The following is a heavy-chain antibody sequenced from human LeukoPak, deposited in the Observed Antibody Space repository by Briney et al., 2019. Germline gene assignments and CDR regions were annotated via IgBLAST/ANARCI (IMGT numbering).Heavy chain of an antibody. CDR1: GFTFSSYG. J-gene: IGHJ4*02. V-gene: IGHV3-33*06. D-gene: IGHD6-19*01. CDR3: AKDTFRSSGPGY. Sequence: GGSLRLSCAASGFTFSSYGMHWVRQAPGKGLEWVAVIWYDGSNKYYADSVKGRFTISRDNSKNTLYLQMNSLRAEDTAVYYCAKDTFRSSGPGYWGQGTLVTVFS. CDR2: IWYDGSNK.